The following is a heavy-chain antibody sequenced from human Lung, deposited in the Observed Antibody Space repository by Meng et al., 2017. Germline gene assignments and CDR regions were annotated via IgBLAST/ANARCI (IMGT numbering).Heavy chain of an antibody. CDR2: ISSSSSYI. CDR1: GFTLSSYS. V-gene: IGHV3-21*01. Sequence: GSGGGLVKPGGYLRLSCAASGFTLSSYSMNWVRQAPGKGLEWVSSISSSSSYIYYADSVKGRFTISRDNAKNSLYLQMNSLRAEDTAVYYCARERGTSDYWGQGTLVTVSS. J-gene: IGHJ4*02. CDR3: ARERGTSDY. D-gene: IGHD1-7*01.